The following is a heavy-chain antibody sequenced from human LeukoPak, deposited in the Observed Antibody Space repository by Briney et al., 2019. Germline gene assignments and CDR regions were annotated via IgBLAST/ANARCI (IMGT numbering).Heavy chain of an antibody. J-gene: IGHJ4*02. Sequence: ASVKVSCKAPGYIFTTYYVHWVRQAPGQGLEWMGIINPSGGSTTYAQKFQGRVTMGRDTSTSTVYMELSSLRSEDTAVYYCARGVDYYDSSANGYWGQGTLVTVSS. CDR2: INPSGGST. CDR3: ARGVDYYDSSANGY. V-gene: IGHV1-46*01. CDR1: GYIFTTYY. D-gene: IGHD3-22*01.